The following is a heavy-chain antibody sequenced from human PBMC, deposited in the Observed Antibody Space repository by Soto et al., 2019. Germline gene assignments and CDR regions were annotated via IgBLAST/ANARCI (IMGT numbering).Heavy chain of an antibody. D-gene: IGHD3-16*01. V-gene: IGHV4-34*01. J-gene: IGHJ5*02. CDR1: GGSFSICY. Sequence: SETLSLTCGVYGGSFSICYWIWVRQPPGKGLEWIGEVNHSGEATYNPSLQSRITISLDTSHNQFSLKMTSVTAAVTALYFSTRAERFPRSLFDPWGQGTQVTVSS. CDR3: TRAERFPRSLFDP. CDR2: VNHSGEA.